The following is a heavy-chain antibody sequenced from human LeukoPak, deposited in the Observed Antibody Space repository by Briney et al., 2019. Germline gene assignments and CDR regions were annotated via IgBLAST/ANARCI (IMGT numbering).Heavy chain of an antibody. CDR2: IRQDESER. D-gene: IGHD6-19*01. Sequence: GGSLRLSCEGSGFSFSSYWMTWVRQLPGKGPEWVANIRQDESERYFADSVKGRFTISRDNAKKSVYLHMSSLRAEDTALYYCARVRGSGWDIFDYWGQGTLVTVSS. V-gene: IGHV3-7*01. J-gene: IGHJ4*02. CDR1: GFSFSSYW. CDR3: ARVRGSGWDIFDY.